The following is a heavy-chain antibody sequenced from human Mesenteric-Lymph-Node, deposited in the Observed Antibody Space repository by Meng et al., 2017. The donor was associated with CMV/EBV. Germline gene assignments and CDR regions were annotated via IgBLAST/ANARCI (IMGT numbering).Heavy chain of an antibody. CDR1: GFIFSSYW. CDR3: ARDHVVESLGYCSSTSCYLDY. Sequence: GGFLRLSCAASGFIFSSYWMHWVRQAPGKGLVWVSRINSDGSSTSYADSVKGRFTISRDNAKNTLYLQMNSLRAEDTAVHYCARDHVVESLGYCSSTSCYLDYWGQGTLVTVSS. V-gene: IGHV3-74*01. J-gene: IGHJ4*02. D-gene: IGHD2-2*01. CDR2: INSDGSST.